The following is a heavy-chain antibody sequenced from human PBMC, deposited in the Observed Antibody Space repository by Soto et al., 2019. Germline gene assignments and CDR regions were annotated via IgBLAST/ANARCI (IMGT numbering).Heavy chain of an antibody. V-gene: IGHV4-4*07. Sequence: SETLSLTCTVSGGSVSSHYWSWIRQAAGKGLEWIGRLYSTGSTNYNPSLRSRVTMSVGTSRNQFSLTLTSVTAADTAVYYCARDGSGYDTSGYYLHDPVALWGQGTMVIVSS. CDR1: GGSVSSHY. D-gene: IGHD3-22*01. J-gene: IGHJ3*01. CDR2: LYSTGST. CDR3: ARDGSGYDTSGYYLHDPVAL.